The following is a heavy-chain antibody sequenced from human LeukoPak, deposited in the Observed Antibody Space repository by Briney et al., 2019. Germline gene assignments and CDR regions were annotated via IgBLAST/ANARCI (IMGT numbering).Heavy chain of an antibody. CDR2: ISAYNGNT. Sequence: GASVKVSCKASGYTFTSYGFSWVRQAPGQGLEWMGWISAYNGNTNYAQNLQGRVTMTTDTSTSTAYMELRSLRSEDTAVYYCARGRAISGSYYRIKDAFDIWGQGTMVTVSS. CDR1: GYTFTSYG. CDR3: ARGRAISGSYYRIKDAFDI. D-gene: IGHD1-26*01. V-gene: IGHV1-18*01. J-gene: IGHJ3*02.